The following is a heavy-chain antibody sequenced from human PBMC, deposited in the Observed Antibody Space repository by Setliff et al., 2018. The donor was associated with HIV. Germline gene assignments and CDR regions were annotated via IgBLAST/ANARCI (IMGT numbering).Heavy chain of an antibody. D-gene: IGHD5-12*01. Sequence: SETLSLTCAVSGYSISSGYYWGWVRQPPGKGLEWIGSIYHSGSTYYNPSLKSRVTISVDTSKNQFSLKLSSVTAADTAVYYCARLSPQYSGYDSGAFGYWGQGTLVTVSS. CDR3: ARLSPQYSGYDSGAFGY. V-gene: IGHV4-38-2*01. J-gene: IGHJ4*02. CDR2: IYHSGST. CDR1: GYSISSGYY.